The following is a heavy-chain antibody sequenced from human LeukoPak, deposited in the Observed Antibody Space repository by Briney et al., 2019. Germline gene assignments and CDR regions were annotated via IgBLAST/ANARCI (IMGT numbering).Heavy chain of an antibody. D-gene: IGHD5-18*01. CDR3: ASPGYSYGYFDY. CDR2: IYYSGST. Sequence: PSETLSLTCTVSGGSISSSSYYWGWIRQPPGKGLEWIGSIYYSGSTYYNPSLKSRVTISVDTSKNQFSLKLSSVTAADTAVYYCASPGYSYGYFDYWGQGTLVTVSS. V-gene: IGHV4-39*01. J-gene: IGHJ4*02. CDR1: GGSISSSSYY.